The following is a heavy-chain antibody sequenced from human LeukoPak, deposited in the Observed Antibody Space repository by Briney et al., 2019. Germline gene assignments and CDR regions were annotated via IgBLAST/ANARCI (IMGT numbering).Heavy chain of an antibody. Sequence: GGSLRLSCAACGFTFSNSAMSWIRQAPGKGLEWVSTLSGRGITTYYADSVKGRFTISRDNSKNTLYLQMNSLRAEDTAVYYCAKGIYSSGWSYFDYWGHGTLVTVSS. V-gene: IGHV3-23*01. CDR2: LSGRGITT. CDR3: AKGIYSSGWSYFDY. J-gene: IGHJ4*01. CDR1: GFTFSNSA. D-gene: IGHD6-19*01.